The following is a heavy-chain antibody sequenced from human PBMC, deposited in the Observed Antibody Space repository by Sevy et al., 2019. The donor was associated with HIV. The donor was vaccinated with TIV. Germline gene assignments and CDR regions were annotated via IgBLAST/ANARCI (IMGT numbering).Heavy chain of an antibody. Sequence: GGCLRLSCAASGFTFSSYEMNWVRQAPGKGLEWVSYISSSGSTIYYADSVKGRFTISRDNAKNSLYLQMNSLRAEDTHAYYCARGDDYGDYVFVYWGQGTLVTVSS. CDR1: GFTFSSYE. CDR3: ARGDDYGDYVFVY. CDR2: ISSSGSTI. J-gene: IGHJ4*02. V-gene: IGHV3-48*03. D-gene: IGHD4-17*01.